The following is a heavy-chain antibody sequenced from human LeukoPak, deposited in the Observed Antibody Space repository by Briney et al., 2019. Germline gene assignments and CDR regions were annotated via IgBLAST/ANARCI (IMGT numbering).Heavy chain of an antibody. CDR2: FDPEDGET. V-gene: IGHV1-24*01. J-gene: IGHJ1*01. Sequence: ASVKVSCKVSGYTLTELSMHWVRQAPGKGLEWMGGFDPEDGETIYAQKFQGRVTMTEDTSTDTAYMELSSLRSEDTAVYYCATGSSRRVRGLLWEPLAGEYFQHWGQGTLVTVSS. CDR3: ATGSSRRVRGLLWEPLAGEYFQH. D-gene: IGHD3-10*01. CDR1: GYTLTELS.